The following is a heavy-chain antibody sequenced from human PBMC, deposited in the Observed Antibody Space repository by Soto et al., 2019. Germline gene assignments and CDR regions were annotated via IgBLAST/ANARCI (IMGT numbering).Heavy chain of an antibody. CDR1: GYTFTSYD. CDR2: MNPNSGNT. CDR3: ALLSSVVVAATDWFDP. J-gene: IGHJ5*02. Sequence: ASVKVSCKASGYTFTSYDINWVRQATGQGLEWMGWMNPNSGNTGYAQKFQGRVTMTRNTSISTAYMELSSLRSEDTAVYYCALLSSVVVAATDWFDPWGQGTLVTVSS. V-gene: IGHV1-8*01. D-gene: IGHD2-15*01.